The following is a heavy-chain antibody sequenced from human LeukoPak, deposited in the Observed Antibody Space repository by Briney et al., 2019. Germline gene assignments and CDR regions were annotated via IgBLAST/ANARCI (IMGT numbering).Heavy chain of an antibody. CDR1: GGSFSGYY. J-gene: IGHJ4*02. CDR2: INHSGST. CDR3: ARVVVVVPAATNYFDY. D-gene: IGHD2-2*01. V-gene: IGHV4-34*01. Sequence: SETLSLTCAVYGGSFSGYYWCWMRQPPGKGLEWIGEINHSGSTNYNPPLKSRVTISADTSKNQFSLKLSSVTAADTAVYYCARVVVVVPAATNYFDYWGQGTLVTVSS.